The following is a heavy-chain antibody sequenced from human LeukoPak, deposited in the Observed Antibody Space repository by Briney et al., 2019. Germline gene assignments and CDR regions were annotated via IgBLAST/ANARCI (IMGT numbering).Heavy chain of an antibody. CDR2: MNPNSGNT. CDR1: GYTFTSYG. Sequence: ASVKVSCKASGYTFTSYGINWVRQATGQGLEWMGWMNPNSGNTGYAQKFQGRVTMTRNTSISTTYMELSSLRSEDTAVYYCARVRAYGSWCFDYWGQGTLVTVSS. D-gene: IGHD6-13*01. J-gene: IGHJ4*02. CDR3: ARVRAYGSWCFDY. V-gene: IGHV1-8*01.